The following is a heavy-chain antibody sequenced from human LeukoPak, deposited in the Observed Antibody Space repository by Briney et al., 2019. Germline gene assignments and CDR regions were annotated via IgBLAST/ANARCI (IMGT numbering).Heavy chain of an antibody. D-gene: IGHD3-3*01. J-gene: IGHJ4*02. CDR3: AKTSRYDFWSGTPANFDY. Sequence: GGSLRLSCAASGFTFSSYAMSWVRQAPGKGLEWVSAISGGGGSTYYADSVKGRFTISRDNSKNTLYLQMNSLRAEDTAVYYCAKTSRYDFWSGTPANFDYWGQGTLVTVSS. V-gene: IGHV3-23*01. CDR1: GFTFSSYA. CDR2: ISGGGGST.